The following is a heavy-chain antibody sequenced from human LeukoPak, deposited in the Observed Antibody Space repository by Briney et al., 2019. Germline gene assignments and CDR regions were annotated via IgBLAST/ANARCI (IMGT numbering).Heavy chain of an antibody. CDR3: AKPIGGGLAVTADWFHP. D-gene: IGHD6-19*01. V-gene: IGHV3-23*01. Sequence: PGGSLRLSCAASGFAFSFYAMSWLRQSPGKGLEWVSTINANSGTTSYAASVRGRFTISRDNSKNTLYLQVNTLRADDTATYYCAKPIGGGLAVTADWFHPWGQGTLVVVSS. CDR1: GFAFSFYA. CDR2: INANSGTT. J-gene: IGHJ5*01.